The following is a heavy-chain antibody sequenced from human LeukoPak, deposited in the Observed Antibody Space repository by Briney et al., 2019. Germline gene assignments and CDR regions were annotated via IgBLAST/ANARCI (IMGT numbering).Heavy chain of an antibody. J-gene: IGHJ4*02. D-gene: IGHD6-19*01. V-gene: IGHV3-30*02. Sequence: PGGSLRLSCAASGFTFSSYGMHWVRQAPGKGLEWVAFIRYDGSNKYYADSVKGRFTISRDNSKNTLYLQMNSLRAGDTAVYYCAKGIAVAGSFQDYWGQGTLVTVSS. CDR3: AKGIAVAGSFQDY. CDR1: GFTFSSYG. CDR2: IRYDGSNK.